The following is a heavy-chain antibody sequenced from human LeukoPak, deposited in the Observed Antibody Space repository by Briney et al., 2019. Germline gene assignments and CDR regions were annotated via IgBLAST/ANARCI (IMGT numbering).Heavy chain of an antibody. CDR1: GGSISSSSYY. CDR3: ARKAAAGTVDY. D-gene: IGHD6-13*01. CDR2: IYYSGST. J-gene: IGHJ4*02. V-gene: IGHV4-39*07. Sequence: SETLSLTCTVSGGSISSSSYYWGWIRQPPGKGLEWIRSIYYSGSTYYNPSLKSRVTISVDTSKNQFSLKLSSVTAADTAVYYCARKAAAGTVDYWGQGTLVTVSS.